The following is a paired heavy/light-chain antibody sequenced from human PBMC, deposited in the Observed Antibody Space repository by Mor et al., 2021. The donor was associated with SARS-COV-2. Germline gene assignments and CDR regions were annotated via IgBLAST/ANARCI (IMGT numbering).Light chain of an antibody. CDR2: GAS. CDR1: QSVSSSY. Sequence: EIVLTQSPGTLSLSPGERATLSCRASQSVSSSYLAWYQQKPGQAPRLLIYGASSRATGIPDRFSGSGSGTDFTLTISRLEPEDFAVYYCQQYGSSPPVTFGQGTKVEIK. CDR3: QQYGSSPPVT. V-gene: IGKV3-20*01. J-gene: IGKJ1*01.
Heavy chain of an antibody. CDR1: GFTFSDYY. CDR3: ARTPYYYDSSGYSDY. V-gene: IGHV3-11*05. CDR2: ISSSSSYT. Sequence: QVQLVESGGGLVKPGGSLRLSCAASGFTFSDYYMSWIRQAPGKGLEWVSYISSSSSYTNYADSVKGRFTISRDNAKNSLYLQMNSLRAEDTAVYYCARTPYYYDSSGYSDYWGQGTLVTVSS. D-gene: IGHD3-22*01. J-gene: IGHJ4*02.